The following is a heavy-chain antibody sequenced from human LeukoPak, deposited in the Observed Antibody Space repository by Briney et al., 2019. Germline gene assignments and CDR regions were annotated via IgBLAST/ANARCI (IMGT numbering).Heavy chain of an antibody. CDR1: GYTFTGYY. Sequence: ASVKVSCKASGYTFTGYYMHWVRQAPGQGLEWMGWINTNTGNPTYAQGFTGRFVFSLDTSVSTAYLQISSLKAEDTAVYYCARGRQSGAFDIWGQGTMVTVSS. V-gene: IGHV7-4-1*02. CDR2: INTNTGNP. CDR3: ARGRQSGAFDI. D-gene: IGHD3-10*01. J-gene: IGHJ3*02.